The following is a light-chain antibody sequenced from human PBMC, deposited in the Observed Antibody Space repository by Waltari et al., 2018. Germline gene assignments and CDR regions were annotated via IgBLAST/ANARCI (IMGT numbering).Light chain of an antibody. CDR3: SSYTTSSAPGV. V-gene: IGLV2-14*01. CDR1: DSDVGAYDF. Sequence: QSALTQPASVSGSPGQSITISCSGTDSDVGAYDFVSCYQQHPGKAPPLIIYEASNRPSGISNRFSASKSGNTASLTISGLQAEDEADYYCSSYTTSSAPGVFGTGTRVTVL. CDR2: EAS. J-gene: IGLJ1*01.